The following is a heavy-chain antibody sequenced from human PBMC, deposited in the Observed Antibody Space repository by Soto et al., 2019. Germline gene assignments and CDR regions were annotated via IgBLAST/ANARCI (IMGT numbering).Heavy chain of an antibody. J-gene: IGHJ4*02. V-gene: IGHV4-4*02. CDR3: ARSEATGLDY. CDR2: AHHSGRT. Sequence: QVQLQESGPGLVKPSGTLSLTCTVSGGSMSSSNWWNWVRQSPGKGLEWIGEAHHSGRTNYNPSLKSRVTMSVDRSENHFALKLGAVTAADTAVYYCARSEATGLDYWGQGTLVTVSS. CDR1: GGSMSSSNW. D-gene: IGHD1-26*01.